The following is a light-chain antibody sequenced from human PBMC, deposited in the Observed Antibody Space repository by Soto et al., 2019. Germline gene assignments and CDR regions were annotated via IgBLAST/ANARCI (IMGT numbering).Light chain of an antibody. Sequence: QSALTQPPSVSGSPGQSVTISCTGTGSDIGTFNRVSWYQQPPGTAPKLLIYDVNNRPSGVPDRFSGSKSGNTASLTISGLQAEDEADYYCSSYTSSSTYVFGNGTKLTVL. CDR1: GSDIGTFNR. CDR3: SSYTSSSTYV. CDR2: DVN. V-gene: IGLV2-18*02. J-gene: IGLJ1*01.